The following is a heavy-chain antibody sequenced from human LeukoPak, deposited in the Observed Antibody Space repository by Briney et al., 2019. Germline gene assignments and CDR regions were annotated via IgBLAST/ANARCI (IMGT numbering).Heavy chain of an antibody. CDR1: GFTFDDYA. CDR2: ISGDGGST. Sequence: GGSLRLSCAASGFTFDDYAMHWGRQAPGKGLEWVSLISGDGGSTYYADSVKGRFTISRDNSKNSLYLQMNSLRTEDTALYYCAKAKDYGDYVGVVYMDVWGKGTTVTVSS. J-gene: IGHJ6*03. D-gene: IGHD4-17*01. V-gene: IGHV3-43*02. CDR3: AKAKDYGDYVGVVYMDV.